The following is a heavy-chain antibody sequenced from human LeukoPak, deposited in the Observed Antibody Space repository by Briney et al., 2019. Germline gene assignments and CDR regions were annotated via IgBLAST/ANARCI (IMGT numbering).Heavy chain of an antibody. CDR2: ISAYNGNT. CDR1: GYTFTSYG. Sequence: ASVKVSCKASGYTFTSYGIRWVRQAPGQGLEWMGWISAYNGNTNYAQKLQGRVTMTTDTSTSTAYMELRSLRSDDTAVYYCARDPLGQLVDGGDYWGQGTLVTVSS. V-gene: IGHV1-18*01. J-gene: IGHJ4*02. D-gene: IGHD6-6*01. CDR3: ARDPLGQLVDGGDY.